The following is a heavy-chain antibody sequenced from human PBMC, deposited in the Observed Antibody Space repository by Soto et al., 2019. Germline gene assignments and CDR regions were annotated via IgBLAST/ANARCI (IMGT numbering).Heavy chain of an antibody. CDR2: IRKKTNSYTT. V-gene: IGHV3-72*01. J-gene: IGHJ4*02. D-gene: IGHD4-17*01. Sequence: PGGSLRLSCAASGLTFSDRYMDWVRQAPGKGLEWVGRIRKKTNSYTTEYAASVKGRFIISRDDSTNSLYLQMISLKTEDTAVYYCTTVTTVDYYFDYWGQGTLVTVSS. CDR1: GLTFSDRY. CDR3: TTVTTVDYYFDY.